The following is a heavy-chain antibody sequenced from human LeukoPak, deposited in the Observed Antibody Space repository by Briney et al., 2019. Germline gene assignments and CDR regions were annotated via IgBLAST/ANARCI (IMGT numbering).Heavy chain of an antibody. J-gene: IGHJ5*02. V-gene: IGHV1-46*01. CDR2: INPSGGST. CDR3: ARAPRPPYNWFDP. Sequence: GASVKVSCKASGYTFTSYYMHWVRQAPGQGLEWMGIINPSGGSTSYAQKFQGRVTMTRDMSTSTVYMEQSSLRSEDTAVYYCARAPRPPYNWFDPWGQGTLVTVSS. CDR1: GYTFTSYY.